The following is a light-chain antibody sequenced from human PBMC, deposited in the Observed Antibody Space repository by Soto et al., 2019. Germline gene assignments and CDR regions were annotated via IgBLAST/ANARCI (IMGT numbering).Light chain of an antibody. V-gene: IGLV1-44*01. Sequence: QSALAQPPSASGTPGQRVTISCSGSSSNIGTITVNWYQHLPGTAPKLLIYGDNQRPSGVPDRFSGSKSGTSASLAINGLQSEDEADYYCALWDDSLHNWVFGGGTKLTVL. CDR3: ALWDDSLHNWV. CDR1: SSNIGTIT. CDR2: GDN. J-gene: IGLJ3*02.